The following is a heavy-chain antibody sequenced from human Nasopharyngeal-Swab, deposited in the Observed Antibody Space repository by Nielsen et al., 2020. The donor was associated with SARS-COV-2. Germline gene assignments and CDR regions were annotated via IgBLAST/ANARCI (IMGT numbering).Heavy chain of an antibody. CDR2: IYTSGSA. Sequence: SETLSLTCTVSGGSIRNYYWSWIRQPAGRGLEWIGRIYTSGSANYNPSLKSRVSMSVDTSTNQISLKLSSVTAADTAVYYCARAPFTNNENWFDPWGQGTLVTVSS. J-gene: IGHJ5*02. D-gene: IGHD1-1*01. V-gene: IGHV4-4*07. CDR1: GGSIRNYY. CDR3: ARAPFTNNENWFDP.